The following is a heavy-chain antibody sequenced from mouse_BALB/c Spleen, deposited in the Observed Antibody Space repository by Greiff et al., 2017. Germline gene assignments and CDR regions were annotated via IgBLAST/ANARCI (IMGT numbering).Heavy chain of an antibody. CDR1: GFTFSNYW. CDR2: IRLKSNNYAT. CDR3: TRGPMITTPLPLYYAMDY. D-gene: IGHD2-4*01. J-gene: IGHJ4*01. V-gene: IGHV6-6*02. Sequence: EVKLVESGGGLVQPGGSMKLSCVASGFTFSNYWMNWVRQSPEKGLEWVAEIRLKSNNYATHYAESVKGRFTISRDDSKSSVYLQMNNLRAEDTGIYYCTRGPMITTPLPLYYAMDYWGQGTSVTVSS.